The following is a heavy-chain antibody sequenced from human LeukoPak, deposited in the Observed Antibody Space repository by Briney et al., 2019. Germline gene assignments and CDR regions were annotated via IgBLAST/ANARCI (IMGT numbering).Heavy chain of an antibody. V-gene: IGHV1-2*04. J-gene: IGHJ3*02. CDR3: ARGIYYYGSGSNDAFNI. Sequence: PSVTLSRKSTGYTFTGYYMHWVRQAPGQGLEWKGWINPNSGGTNYAQKFQGWDTMTRDTSISTAYMEQSRLRSDDTAVYYGARGIYYYGSGSNDAFNIWGQGTMVTVSS. CDR2: INPNSGGT. CDR1: GYTFTGYY. D-gene: IGHD3-10*01.